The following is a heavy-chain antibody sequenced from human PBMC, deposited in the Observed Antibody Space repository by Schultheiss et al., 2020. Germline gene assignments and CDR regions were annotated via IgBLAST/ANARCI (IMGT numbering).Heavy chain of an antibody. CDR3: ARDLLGGSGSYYFGAFDI. Sequence: ASLKVSCKASGYTFTGYYMHWVRQAPGQGLEWMGWINPNSGGTNYAQKFQGRVTMTRDTSISTAYMELSRLRSDDTAVYYCARDLLGGSGSYYFGAFDIWGQGTMVTVSS. CDR2: INPNSGGT. CDR1: GYTFTGYY. V-gene: IGHV1-2*02. J-gene: IGHJ3*02. D-gene: IGHD3-10*01.